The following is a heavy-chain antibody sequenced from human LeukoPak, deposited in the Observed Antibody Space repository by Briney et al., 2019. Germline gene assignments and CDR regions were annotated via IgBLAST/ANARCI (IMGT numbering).Heavy chain of an antibody. CDR1: GYSISTGYY. CDR3: ARQERNDYVWGSYFWAFDY. CDR2: IYRSGST. Sequence: SETLSLTCSVSGYSISTGYYWVWIRQSPGKGLEWIGSIYRSGSTNYNPSLKSRVTISVDTSKNQFSLKLSSVTAADTAVYYCARQERNDYVWGSYFWAFDYWGQGTLVTVSS. D-gene: IGHD3-16*01. J-gene: IGHJ4*02. V-gene: IGHV4-38-2*02.